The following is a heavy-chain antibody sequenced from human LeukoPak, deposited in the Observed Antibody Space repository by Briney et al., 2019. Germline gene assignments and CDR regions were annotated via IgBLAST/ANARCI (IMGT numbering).Heavy chain of an antibody. CDR1: GGSISSGSYY. CDR3: ARRSSSWPYYFDY. CDR2: IYTSGST. D-gene: IGHD6-13*01. J-gene: IGHJ4*02. Sequence: SETLSLTCTVSGGSISSGSYYWSWIRQPAGKGLEWIGRIYTSGSTNYNPSLKSRVTISVDTSKNQFSLKLSSVTAADTAVYYCARRSSSWPYYFDYWGQGTLVTVSS. V-gene: IGHV4-61*02.